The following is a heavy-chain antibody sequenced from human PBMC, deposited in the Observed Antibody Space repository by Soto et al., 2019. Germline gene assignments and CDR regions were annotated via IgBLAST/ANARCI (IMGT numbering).Heavy chain of an antibody. Sequence: ASVKVSCKASGYTFTSYAMHWVRQAPGQRLEWMGWINAGNGNTKYSQKFQGRVTITRDTSASTAYMELSSLRSEDTAVYYCARTPDIAAADYYYYYGMDVWGQGTTVTVSS. J-gene: IGHJ6*02. D-gene: IGHD6-13*01. CDR1: GYTFTSYA. CDR3: ARTPDIAAADYYYYYGMDV. V-gene: IGHV1-3*01. CDR2: INAGNGNT.